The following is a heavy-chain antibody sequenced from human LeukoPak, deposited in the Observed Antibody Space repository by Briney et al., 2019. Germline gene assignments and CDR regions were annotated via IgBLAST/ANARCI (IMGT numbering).Heavy chain of an antibody. CDR2: INPNSGGT. CDR1: GYTFTGYY. CDR3: ASVRSLPTVTTYSPYDY. Sequence: GASVKVSCKASGYTFTGYYMHWVRQAPGQGLEWMGWINPNSGGTNYAQKFQGRVTMTRDTSITTAYMELSRLGSDDTAVYYCASVRSLPTVTTYSPYDYWGQGTLVSVSS. J-gene: IGHJ4*02. V-gene: IGHV1-2*02. D-gene: IGHD4-17*01.